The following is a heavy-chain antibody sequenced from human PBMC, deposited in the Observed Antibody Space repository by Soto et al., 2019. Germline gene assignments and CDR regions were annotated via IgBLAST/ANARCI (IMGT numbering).Heavy chain of an antibody. CDR3: ARDQITIFGVVTGYFQH. Sequence: QVQLVESGGGVVQPGRSLRLSCAASGFTFSSYAMHWVRQAPGKGLEWVAVISYDGSNKYYADSVKGRFTISRDNSKNTLYLQMNSLRAEDTAVYYCARDQITIFGVVTGYFQHWGQGTLVTVSS. J-gene: IGHJ1*01. CDR2: ISYDGSNK. V-gene: IGHV3-30-3*01. CDR1: GFTFSSYA. D-gene: IGHD3-3*01.